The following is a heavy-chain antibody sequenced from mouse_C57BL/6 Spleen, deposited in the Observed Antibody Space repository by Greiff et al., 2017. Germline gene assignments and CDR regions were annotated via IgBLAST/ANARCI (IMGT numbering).Heavy chain of an antibody. Sequence: VQLQQSGPELVKPGASVKISCKASGYTFTDYYMNWVKQSHGKSLEWIGDINPNNGGTSYNQKFKGKATLTVDKSSSTAYMELRSLTSEDSAVYYCARSYSNYEFPYYFDYWGQGTTLTVSS. CDR1: GYTFTDYY. J-gene: IGHJ2*01. CDR2: INPNNGGT. D-gene: IGHD2-5*01. V-gene: IGHV1-26*01. CDR3: ARSYSNYEFPYYFDY.